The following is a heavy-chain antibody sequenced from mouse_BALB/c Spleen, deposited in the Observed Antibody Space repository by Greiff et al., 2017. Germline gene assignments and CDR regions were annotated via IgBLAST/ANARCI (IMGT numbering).Heavy chain of an antibody. CDR3: ARDNWGYWYFDV. J-gene: IGHJ1*01. CDR2: INSNGGST. CDR1: GFTFSSYG. Sequence: EVNVVESGGGLVQPGGSLKLSCAASGFTFSSYGMSWVRQTPDKRLELVATINSNGGSTYYPDSVKGRFTISRDNAKNTLYLQMSSLKSEDTAMYYCARDNWGYWYFDVWGAGTTVTVSS. D-gene: IGHD4-1*01. V-gene: IGHV5-6-3*01.